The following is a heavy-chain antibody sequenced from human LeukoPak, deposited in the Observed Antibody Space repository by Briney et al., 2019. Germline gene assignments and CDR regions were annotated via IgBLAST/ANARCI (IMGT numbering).Heavy chain of an antibody. CDR3: ASDGVSAAAGSFDL. J-gene: IGHJ2*01. V-gene: IGHV4-59*13. Sequence: SETLSLTCTVSGGSFSSYYWSWIRQPPGKGLEWIGYIYYSGSTNYNPSLKSRVTISVDTSKNQFSLKLSSVTAADTAVYYCASDGVSAAAGSFDLWGRGTLVTVSS. D-gene: IGHD6-13*01. CDR1: GGSFSSYY. CDR2: IYYSGST.